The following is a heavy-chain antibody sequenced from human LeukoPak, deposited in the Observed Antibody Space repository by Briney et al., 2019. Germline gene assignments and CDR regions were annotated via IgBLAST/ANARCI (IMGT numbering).Heavy chain of an antibody. CDR2: ISSSGNTI. CDR3: ARGLYYDSSGYLVDY. Sequence: PGGSLRLSCAASGFTFSDYYMSWIRQAPGKGLEWVSYISSSGNTIYYADSVKGRFTISRDNAKNSLYLQMNSLRAEDTAVYYCARGLYYDSSGYLVDYWGQGTLVTVSS. V-gene: IGHV3-11*01. CDR1: GFTFSDYY. J-gene: IGHJ4*02. D-gene: IGHD3-22*01.